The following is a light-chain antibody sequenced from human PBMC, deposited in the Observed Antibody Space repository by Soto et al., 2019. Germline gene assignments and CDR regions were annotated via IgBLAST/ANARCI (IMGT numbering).Light chain of an antibody. J-gene: IGLJ3*02. CDR3: ATWDSSLSSAV. CDR1: SSNIGNNH. Sequence: QSVLTQPPSVSAAPGQKVTISCSGSSSNIGNNHVSWCQQLPGTAPKLLIYDNNKRPSGIPDRFSGSKSGTSATLGITGLQTGDEADYYCATWDSSLSSAVFGGGTKLTVL. CDR2: DNN. V-gene: IGLV1-51*01.